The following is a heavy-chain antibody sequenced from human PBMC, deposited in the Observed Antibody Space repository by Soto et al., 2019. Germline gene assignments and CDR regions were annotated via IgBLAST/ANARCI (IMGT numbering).Heavy chain of an antibody. Sequence: ASETLSLTCAVYGGSFSCYYWIWIRQPPGKGLEWIGEINHSGSTNYNPSLKSRVTISVDTSKNQFSLKLSSVTAADTAVYYCARSSIAARRADPHFDYWGQGTLVTVSS. CDR3: ARSSIAARRADPHFDY. D-gene: IGHD6-6*01. CDR1: GGSFSCYY. V-gene: IGHV4-34*01. J-gene: IGHJ4*02. CDR2: INHSGST.